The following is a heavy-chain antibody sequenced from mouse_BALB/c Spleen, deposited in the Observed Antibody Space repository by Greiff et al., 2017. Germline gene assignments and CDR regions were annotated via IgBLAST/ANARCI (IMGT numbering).Heavy chain of an antibody. V-gene: IGHV14-3*02. CDR1: GFNIKDTY. CDR3: ASAMDY. CDR2: IDPANGNT. Sequence: DVKLQESGAELVKPGASVKLSCTASGFNIKDTYMHWVKQRPEQGLEWIGRIDPANGNTKYDPKFQGKATITADTSSNTAYLQLSSLTSEDTAVYYCASAMDYWGQGTSVTVSS. J-gene: IGHJ4*01.